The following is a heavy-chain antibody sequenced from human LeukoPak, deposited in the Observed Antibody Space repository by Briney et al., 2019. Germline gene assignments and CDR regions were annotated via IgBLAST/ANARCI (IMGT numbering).Heavy chain of an antibody. D-gene: IGHD6-13*01. V-gene: IGHV4-39*01. CDR1: GGSISSSSYY. CDR2: IYYSGST. J-gene: IGHJ5*02. Sequence: ASETLSLTCTVSGGSISSSSYYWGWIRQPPGKGLEWTGSIYYSGSTYYNPSLKSRVTISVDTSKNQFSLKLSSVTAADTAVYYCARRQLVHNWFDPWGQGTLVTVSS. CDR3: ARRQLVHNWFDP.